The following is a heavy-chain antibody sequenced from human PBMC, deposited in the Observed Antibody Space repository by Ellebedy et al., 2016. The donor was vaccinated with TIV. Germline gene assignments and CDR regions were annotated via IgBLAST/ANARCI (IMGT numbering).Heavy chain of an antibody. CDR1: GLTFNNYA. CDR3: AKSPIGVFGNDAFDI. D-gene: IGHD6-6*01. V-gene: IGHV3-23*01. CDR2: ITGSGDET. Sequence: GESLKISCAAPGLTFNNYAMHWVRQAPGKGLEWVSSITGSGDETHYADSVKGRFTISRDNSENTVFLQANSLRPGDTAVYYCAKSPIGVFGNDAFDIWGQGTTVSVS. J-gene: IGHJ3*02.